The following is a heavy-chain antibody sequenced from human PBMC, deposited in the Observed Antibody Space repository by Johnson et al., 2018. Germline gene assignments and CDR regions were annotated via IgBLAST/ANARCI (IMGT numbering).Heavy chain of an antibody. CDR3: AKDRGGLVDTGTLDL. CDR2: ISWNSGSI. V-gene: IGHV3-9*01. Sequence: VQLVESGGGVVQPGGSLRLSCAASGFSVSTYAMNWVRQVPGKGLEWVSGISWNSGSIGYADSVKGRFTISRDNAKNSLYLQMNSLRVEDTAVYICAKDRGGLVDTGTLDLWGQGTMVTVSS. J-gene: IGHJ3*01. D-gene: IGHD5-18*01. CDR1: GFSVSTYA.